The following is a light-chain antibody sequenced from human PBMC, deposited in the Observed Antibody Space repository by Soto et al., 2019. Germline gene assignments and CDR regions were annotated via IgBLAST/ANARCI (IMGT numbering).Light chain of an antibody. J-gene: IGKJ1*01. V-gene: IGKV3-20*01. CDR3: QQSYNTPRT. CDR2: GAS. Sequence: EIVLTQSPGTLSLSPGARATLSCRASQSVSNSYLAWYQQKPGQAPRPLISGASRRATGVPDRFSGSGSGTDFTLTISSLQPEDSATYYCQQSYNTPRTFGQGTKVDI. CDR1: QSVSNSY.